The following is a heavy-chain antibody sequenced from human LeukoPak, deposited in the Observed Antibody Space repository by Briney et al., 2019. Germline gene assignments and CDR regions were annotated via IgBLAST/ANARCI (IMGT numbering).Heavy chain of an antibody. Sequence: SETLSLTCAVYGGSFSGYYWSWIRQPPGKGLEWIGEINHSGSTNYNPSLKSRVTISVDTSKNQFSLNLGSVTAADTAVYYCARPNYESSGHDAFDIWGRGTMVTVSS. V-gene: IGHV4-34*01. J-gene: IGHJ3*02. D-gene: IGHD3-22*01. CDR2: INHSGST. CDR3: ARPNYESSGHDAFDI. CDR1: GGSFSGYY.